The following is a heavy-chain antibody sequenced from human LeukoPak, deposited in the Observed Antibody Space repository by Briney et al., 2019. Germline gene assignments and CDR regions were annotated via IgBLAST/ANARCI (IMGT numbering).Heavy chain of an antibody. V-gene: IGHV1-18*01. Sequence: ASVKVSCKASGYTFTSYGISWVREAPGQGLEWIGWISAYNGNTNYAQKLQGRVTMTTDTSTSTAYMELRSLRSDDTAVYYCATPARNYGSGSLNYYYGMDVWGQGTTVTVSS. CDR1: GYTFTSYG. CDR3: ATPARNYGSGSLNYYYGMDV. CDR2: ISAYNGNT. J-gene: IGHJ6*02. D-gene: IGHD3-10*01.